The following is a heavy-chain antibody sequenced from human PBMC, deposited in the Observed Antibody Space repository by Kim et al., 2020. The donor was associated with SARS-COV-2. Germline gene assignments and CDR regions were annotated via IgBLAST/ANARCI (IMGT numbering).Heavy chain of an antibody. CDR3: ATEEGGRYSYGLAY. D-gene: IGHD3-16*01. J-gene: IGHJ4*02. Sequence: YADPVKGRFTIARDTSRNTLYLQMSNLRAEDTAVYYCATEEGGRYSYGLAYWGQGTLVTVSS. V-gene: IGHV3-53*01.